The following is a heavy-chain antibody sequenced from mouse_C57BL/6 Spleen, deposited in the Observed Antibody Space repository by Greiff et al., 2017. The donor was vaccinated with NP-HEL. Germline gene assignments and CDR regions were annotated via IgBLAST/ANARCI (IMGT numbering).Heavy chain of an antibody. Sequence: EVQVVESGGDLVKPGGSLKLSCAASGFTFSSYGMSWVRQTPDKRLEWVATISSGGSYTYYPDSVKGRFTISRDNAKNTLYLQMSSLKSEDTAMYYCARPMAVVDGAMDYWGQGTSVTVSS. CDR3: ARPMAVVDGAMDY. V-gene: IGHV5-6*01. CDR2: ISSGGSYT. J-gene: IGHJ4*01. D-gene: IGHD1-1*01. CDR1: GFTFSSYG.